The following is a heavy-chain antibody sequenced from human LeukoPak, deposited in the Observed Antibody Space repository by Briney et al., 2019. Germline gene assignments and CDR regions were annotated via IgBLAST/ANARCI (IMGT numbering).Heavy chain of an antibody. CDR3: ARLPTLVVPAAAHFDY. CDR1: GGSISSYY. Sequence: PSETLSLTRTVSGGSISSYYWSWIRQPPGKGLEWIGYIYYSGSTNYNPSLKSRVTISVDRSKNQFSLKLSSVTAADTAVYYCARLPTLVVPAAAHFDYWGQGTLVTVSS. CDR2: IYYSGST. V-gene: IGHV4-59*08. D-gene: IGHD2-2*01. J-gene: IGHJ4*02.